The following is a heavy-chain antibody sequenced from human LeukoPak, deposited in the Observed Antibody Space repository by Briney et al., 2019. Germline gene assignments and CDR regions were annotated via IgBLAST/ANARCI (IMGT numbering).Heavy chain of an antibody. CDR3: ARCPPDVNWFDP. CDR1: GGSISSSNW. CDR2: IYHSGST. Sequence: ASGTLSLTCAVSGGSISSSNWWSWVRQPAGKGLEWIGEIYHSGSTYYNPSLKSRVTISVDRSKNQFSLKLSSVTAADTAVYYCARCPPDVNWFDPWGQGTLVTVSS. V-gene: IGHV4-4*02. J-gene: IGHJ5*02.